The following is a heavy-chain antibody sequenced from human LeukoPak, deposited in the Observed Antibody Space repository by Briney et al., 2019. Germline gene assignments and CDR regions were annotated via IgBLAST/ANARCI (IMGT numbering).Heavy chain of an antibody. CDR1: GFTFSSYA. V-gene: IGHV3-23*01. Sequence: GGSLRLSCAASGFTFSSYAMSWVRQAPGKGLEWFSAISGSGGSTYYADSVKGRFTISRDNSKNTLYLQMNSLRAEDTAVYYCAKLPTPSPLYDPDSSSWYRFDYWGQGTLVTVSS. CDR3: AKLPTPSPLYDPDSSSWYRFDY. CDR2: ISGSGGST. J-gene: IGHJ4*02. D-gene: IGHD6-13*01.